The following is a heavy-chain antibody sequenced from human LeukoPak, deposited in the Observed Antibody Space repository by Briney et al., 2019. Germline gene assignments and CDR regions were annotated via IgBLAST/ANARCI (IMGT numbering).Heavy chain of an antibody. CDR3: ARSRYCSGSSCYLPFDY. V-gene: IGHV3-33*01. J-gene: IGHJ4*02. Sequence: SGGSLRLSCAASGFTFSSYGMHWVRQAPGKGLEWVAVIWYDGSNKYYADSVKGRFTISRDNSKNTLYLQMNSLRAEDTAVYYCARSRYCSGSSCYLPFDYWGQGTLVTVSS. CDR1: GFTFSSYG. CDR2: IWYDGSNK. D-gene: IGHD2-15*01.